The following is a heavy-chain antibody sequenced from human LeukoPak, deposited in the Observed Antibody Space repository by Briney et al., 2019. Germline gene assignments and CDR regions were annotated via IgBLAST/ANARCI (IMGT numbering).Heavy chain of an antibody. J-gene: IGHJ3*02. CDR1: GYTFTGYY. CDR2: INPNSGGT. Sequence: GASVKVSCKASGYTFTGYYMHWVRQAPGQGLEWMGWINPNSGGTNYAQEFQGRVTMTRDTSISTAYMELSRLRSDDTAVYYCARGPRVMDAFDIWGQGTMVTVSS. V-gene: IGHV1-2*02. D-gene: IGHD2-8*01. CDR3: ARGPRVMDAFDI.